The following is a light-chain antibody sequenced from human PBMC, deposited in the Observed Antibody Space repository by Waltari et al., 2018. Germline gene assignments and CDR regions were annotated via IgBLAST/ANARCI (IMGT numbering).Light chain of an antibody. CDR1: QRNSEY. Sequence: DIQLTQSPSSLSASVGEKVTITCRASQRNSEYLNWYQQKPGKATKHLIYGASSLQSGVTSRFSGSGSATDFTLSITSLQPEDSATYYCQQSYTFGGGTKVEIK. V-gene: IGKV1-39*01. CDR3: QQSYT. J-gene: IGKJ4*01. CDR2: GAS.